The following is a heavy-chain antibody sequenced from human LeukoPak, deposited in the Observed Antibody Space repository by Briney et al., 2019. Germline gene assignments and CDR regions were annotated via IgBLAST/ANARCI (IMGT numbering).Heavy chain of an antibody. J-gene: IGHJ4*02. CDR3: ARGPRFSSSSEGL. D-gene: IGHD6-6*01. V-gene: IGHV1-8*01. Sequence: ASAKVSCKASGYTFASYDINWVRQATGQRLEWLGWMNPNNGNTGYAQKFQGRVTITADGSTSTAYMELSSLRSEDTAVYYCARGPRFSSSSEGLGGQGTLVTVSS. CDR2: MNPNNGNT. CDR1: GYTFASYD.